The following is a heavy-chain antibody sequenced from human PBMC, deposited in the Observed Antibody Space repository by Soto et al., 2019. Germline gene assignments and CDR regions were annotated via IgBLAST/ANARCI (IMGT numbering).Heavy chain of an antibody. J-gene: IGHJ6*03. CDR2: IIPILGIA. CDR3: ERGRSLGYCSGGSCYAAYYYYYYMDV. Sequence: QVQLVQSGAEVKKPGSSVKVSCKASGGTFSSYTISWVRQAPGQGLEWMGRIIPILGIANYAQKFQGRVTITAAKSTSTAYMELSSLRSEDTAVYYCERGRSLGYCSGGSCYAAYYYYYYMDVWGKGTTVTVSS. D-gene: IGHD2-15*01. V-gene: IGHV1-69*02. CDR1: GGTFSSYT.